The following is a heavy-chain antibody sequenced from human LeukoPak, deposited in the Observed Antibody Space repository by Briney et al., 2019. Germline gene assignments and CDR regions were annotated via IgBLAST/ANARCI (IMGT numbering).Heavy chain of an antibody. D-gene: IGHD3-10*01. CDR2: INPNTGVT. V-gene: IGHV1-2*02. J-gene: IGHJ3*02. Sequence: ASVKVSCKASGYTFTGYSMQWVRQAPGQGLEWMGWINPNTGVTKYAQKLQGRVTMTRDTSNSTAHMEVSRLRSDDTAVYYCARSGSSSANSFDIWGQGTMVTVSS. CDR1: GYTFTGYS. CDR3: ARSGSSSANSFDI.